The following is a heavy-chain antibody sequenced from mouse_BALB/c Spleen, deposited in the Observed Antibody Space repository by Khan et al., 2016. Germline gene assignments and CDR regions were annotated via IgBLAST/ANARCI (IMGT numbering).Heavy chain of an antibody. CDR1: GFSLIAYG. D-gene: IGHD2-2*01. CDR2: IWGDGTT. CDR3: ARDGWGYYAMDY. V-gene: IGHV2-6-7*01. Sequence: VQLQESGPGLVAPSQSLSITCTVSGFSLIAYGVNWVRQPPGKSLEWLGMIWGDGTTDYNSALKSRLNITKDNSKSQVFLKMNSLQTDDTARYXGARDGWGYYAMDYWGQGTSVTVSS. J-gene: IGHJ4*01.